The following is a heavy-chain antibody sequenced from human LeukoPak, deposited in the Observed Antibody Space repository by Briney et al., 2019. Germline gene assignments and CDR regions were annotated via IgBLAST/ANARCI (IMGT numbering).Heavy chain of an antibody. J-gene: IGHJ5*02. Sequence: SVKVSCKASGGTFSSYAISWVRQAPEQGLEWMGGIIPIFGTANYAQKFQGRVTITADESTSTAYMELSSLRSEDTAVYYCAGDGYCSGGSCYQNWFDPWGQGTLVTVSS. CDR3: AGDGYCSGGSCYQNWFDP. D-gene: IGHD2-15*01. V-gene: IGHV1-69*13. CDR1: GGTFSSYA. CDR2: IIPIFGTA.